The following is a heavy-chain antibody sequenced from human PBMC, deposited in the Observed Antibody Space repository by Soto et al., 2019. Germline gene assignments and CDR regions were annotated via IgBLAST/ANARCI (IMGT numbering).Heavy chain of an antibody. D-gene: IGHD3-9*01. J-gene: IGHJ6*02. Sequence: EVQLVESGGDLVQPGRSLRLSCAASGFTFDDYAMHWVRQAPGKGLEWVSGISWNSGNKGYADSVKGRFTISRDNAKNFLYLEMNSLRAEDTALYYCAQEAGLVRFFDWLSNGLDVWGQGTAVTV. CDR1: GFTFDDYA. CDR3: AQEAGLVRFFDWLSNGLDV. CDR2: ISWNSGNK. V-gene: IGHV3-9*01.